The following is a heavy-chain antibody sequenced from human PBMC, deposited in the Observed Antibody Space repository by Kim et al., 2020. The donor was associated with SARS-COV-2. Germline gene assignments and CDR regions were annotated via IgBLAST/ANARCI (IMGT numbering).Heavy chain of an antibody. D-gene: IGHD5-12*01. J-gene: IGHJ6*02. Sequence: RFTISRDNAKNTRYLQMNSLRAEDTAVYYCARDYEKWLPSPHYYYYGVDVWGQGTTVTVSS. V-gene: IGHV3-21*03. CDR3: ARDYEKWLPSPHYYYYGVDV.